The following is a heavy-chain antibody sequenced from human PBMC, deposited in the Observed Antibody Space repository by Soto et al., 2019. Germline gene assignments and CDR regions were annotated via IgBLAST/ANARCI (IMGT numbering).Heavy chain of an antibody. V-gene: IGHV4-30-4*08. CDR2: IHHSGSI. CDR3: AREDDGGGSLDV. Sequence: SETLSLTCTVSGDSISSDYYHWTWIRQSPGKGLEWIGYIHHSGSILYNPSLKSRVTISVDTSKNQFSLHLTSVTAADTAVCFCAREDDGGGSLDVWGQGTTVTVSS. CDR1: GDSISSDYYH. J-gene: IGHJ6*02. D-gene: IGHD1-1*01.